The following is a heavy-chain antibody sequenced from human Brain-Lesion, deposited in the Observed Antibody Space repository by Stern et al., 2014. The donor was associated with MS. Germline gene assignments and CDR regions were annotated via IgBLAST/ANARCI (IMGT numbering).Heavy chain of an antibody. J-gene: IGHJ4*02. CDR1: GHPLTDLD. Sequence: GQLVQSGAEVKKPGASVKVSCNVSGHPLTDLDMHWLRQLPTQGLEWMGYFDTEDGETVYAKKFQDIITMTEDTSTGTAYMKLTALRSDGTAVYYCATDRGIKWGPGTLVTVSS. CDR3: ATDRGIK. CDR2: FDTEDGET. V-gene: IGHV1-24*01. D-gene: IGHD3-10*01.